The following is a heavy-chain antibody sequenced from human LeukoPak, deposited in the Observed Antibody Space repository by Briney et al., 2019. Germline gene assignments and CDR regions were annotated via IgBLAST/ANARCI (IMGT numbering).Heavy chain of an antibody. CDR1: GFTFDDYG. V-gene: IGHV3-9*01. Sequence: GGSLRLSCAASGFTFDDYGMHWVRQAPGKGLEWVSGISWNSGSIGYADSVKGRFTISRDNAKNSLYLQMNSLRAEDTAVYYCARCTEVAAPGFDYWGQGTLVTVSS. CDR2: ISWNSGSI. J-gene: IGHJ4*02. D-gene: IGHD6-19*01. CDR3: ARCTEVAAPGFDY.